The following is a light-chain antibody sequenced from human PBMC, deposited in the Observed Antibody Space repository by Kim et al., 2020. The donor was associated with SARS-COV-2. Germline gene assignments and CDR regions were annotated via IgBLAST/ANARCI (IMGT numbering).Light chain of an antibody. CDR1: QSVRNND. CDR3: QQYGSSPYT. CDR2: GAS. J-gene: IGKJ2*01. Sequence: VERTHLACRSSQSVRNNDLAWYQQNPGQAPRLLIYGASTRATGIPDRFSGSGSGTDFTLTINSPEPEDFAVYYCQQYGSSPYTFGQGTKLEI. V-gene: IGKV3-20*01.